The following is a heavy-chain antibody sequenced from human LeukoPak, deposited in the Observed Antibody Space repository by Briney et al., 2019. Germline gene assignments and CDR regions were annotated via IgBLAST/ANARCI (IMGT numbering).Heavy chain of an antibody. Sequence: ASVKVSCKASGYTFTSYGISWVRQAPGQGLEWMGWISAYNGNTDYAQKLQGRVTMTTDTSTSTAYMELRSLRSDDTAVYYCARDGSGWYSDAFDIWGQGTMVTVSS. CDR2: ISAYNGNT. J-gene: IGHJ3*02. V-gene: IGHV1-18*01. CDR3: ARDGSGWYSDAFDI. CDR1: GYTFTSYG. D-gene: IGHD6-19*01.